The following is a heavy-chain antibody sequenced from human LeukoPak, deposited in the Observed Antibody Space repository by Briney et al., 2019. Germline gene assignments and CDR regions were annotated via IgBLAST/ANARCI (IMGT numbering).Heavy chain of an antibody. D-gene: IGHD5-12*01. CDR1: GFTFSSCA. J-gene: IGHJ4*02. CDR3: EKGLDIVATITRTNDY. Sequence: GGSLRLSCSASGFTFSSCAMHWVRRAPGKGLEYVSAISSNGGSTYYADSVKGRFTISRDNSKNTLYLQMSSLRAEDTAVYYCEKGLDIVATITRTNDYWGQGTLVTVSS. CDR2: ISSNGGST. V-gene: IGHV3-64D*06.